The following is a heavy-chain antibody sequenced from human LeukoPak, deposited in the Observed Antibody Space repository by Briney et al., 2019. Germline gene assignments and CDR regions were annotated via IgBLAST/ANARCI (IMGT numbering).Heavy chain of an antibody. CDR3: AKDPKTGKYSYGPYYFDY. CDR1: GFTFSSYS. D-gene: IGHD5-18*01. CDR2: ISGSGGST. J-gene: IGHJ4*02. V-gene: IGHV3-23*01. Sequence: GGSLRLSCAASGFTFSSYSMSWVRQAPGKGLEWVSAISGSGGSTYYVDSVKGRFTISRDNSKNTLYLQMNSLRAEDTAVYYCAKDPKTGKYSYGPYYFDYWGQGTLVTVSS.